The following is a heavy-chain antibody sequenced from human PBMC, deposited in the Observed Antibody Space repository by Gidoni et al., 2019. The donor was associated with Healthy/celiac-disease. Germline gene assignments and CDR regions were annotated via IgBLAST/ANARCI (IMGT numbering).Heavy chain of an antibody. J-gene: IGHJ6*03. V-gene: IGHV3-33*01. CDR1: GFTFSSYG. Sequence: QVQLVESGGGVVQPGRSLRLSCAASGFTFSSYGMHWVRQAPGKGLEWVAVIWYDGSNKYYADSVKGRFAISRDNSNNTLYLQMNSLRAEDTAVYYCARDCRLEWLSYYYYYMDVWGKGTTVTVSS. CDR2: IWYDGSNK. CDR3: ARDCRLEWLSYYYYYMDV. D-gene: IGHD3-3*01.